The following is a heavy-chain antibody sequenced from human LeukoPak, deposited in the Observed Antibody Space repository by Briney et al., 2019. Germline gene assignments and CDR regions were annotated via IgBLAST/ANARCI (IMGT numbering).Heavy chain of an antibody. CDR3: ARDPAGSGFAFDS. Sequence: PGGSLRLSCAASGFIFSNDVMHWVRQAPGKGLEWVAFIWSDGSNKYYADSVKGRFTISRDNSEDTLYLQMNSLRVEDTAVYYCARDPAGSGFAFDSWGQGALVTVSS. CDR1: GFIFSNDV. CDR2: IWSDGSNK. J-gene: IGHJ4*02. V-gene: IGHV3-33*01. D-gene: IGHD1-1*01.